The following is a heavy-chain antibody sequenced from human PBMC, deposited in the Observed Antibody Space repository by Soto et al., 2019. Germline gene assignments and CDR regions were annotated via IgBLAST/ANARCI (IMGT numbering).Heavy chain of an antibody. CDR1: GGSISSSSYY. V-gene: IGHV4-39*01. CDR2: IYYSGST. Sequence: SETLSLTCTVSGGSISSSSYYWGWIRQPPGKGLGWIGSIYYSGSTYYNPSLKSRVTISVDTSKNQFSLKLSSVTAADTAVYYCARHMIDYGYNWFDPWGQGSLVTVSS. J-gene: IGHJ5*02. D-gene: IGHD4-17*01. CDR3: ARHMIDYGYNWFDP.